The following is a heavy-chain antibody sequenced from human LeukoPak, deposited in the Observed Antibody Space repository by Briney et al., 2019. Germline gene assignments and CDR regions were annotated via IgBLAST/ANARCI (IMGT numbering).Heavy chain of an antibody. CDR3: ASLGPYSSTWYGDY. Sequence: SETLSLTCTVSAGAITRTSYFWGWIRQSPGKGLEWIGSIYYSGTTYYSPSLKSRVTISVDTSKNQFSLHLNSVTAADTAVYYCASLGPYSSTWYGDYWGHGTQVTVSS. CDR2: IYYSGTT. J-gene: IGHJ4*01. D-gene: IGHD6-13*01. CDR1: AGAITRTSYF. V-gene: IGHV4-39*01.